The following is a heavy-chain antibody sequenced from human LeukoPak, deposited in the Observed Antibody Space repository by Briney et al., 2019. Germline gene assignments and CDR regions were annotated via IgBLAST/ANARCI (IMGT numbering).Heavy chain of an antibody. CDR3: AKVDSYYMDV. V-gene: IGHV3-23*01. Sequence: GGSLRLSCAASGFTFDDYGMSWVRQAPGKGLEWVSAISGSGGSTYYADSVKGRFTISRDNSKNTLYLQMNSLRAEDTAVYYCAKVDSYYMDVWGKGTTVTVSS. D-gene: IGHD2-2*03. CDR2: ISGSGGST. CDR1: GFTFDDYG. J-gene: IGHJ6*03.